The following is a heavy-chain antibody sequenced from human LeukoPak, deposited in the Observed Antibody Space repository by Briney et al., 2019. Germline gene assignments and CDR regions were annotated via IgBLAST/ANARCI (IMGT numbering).Heavy chain of an antibody. V-gene: IGHV4-34*01. CDR1: GGSFSGYY. CDR2: INHSGSI. D-gene: IGHD3-10*01. J-gene: IGHJ4*02. CDR3: ARGRGFLDY. Sequence: SETLSLTCAVYGGSFSGYYWSWIRQPPGKGLEWIGEINHSGSINYNPSLKSRVTISVDTSKNQFSLKLSSVTAADTAVYYCARGRGFLDYWGQGTLVTVSS.